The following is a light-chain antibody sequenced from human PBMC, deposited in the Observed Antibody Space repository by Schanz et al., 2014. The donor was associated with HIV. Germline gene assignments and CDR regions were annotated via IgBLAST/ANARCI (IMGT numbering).Light chain of an antibody. J-gene: IGLJ2*01. V-gene: IGLV1-51*01. CDR3: GTWDSSLGAVV. CDR1: SSNIGNNY. CDR2: DNY. Sequence: QSVLTQPPSVSAAPGQKVTISCSGSSSNIGNNYVSWYQQFPGTAPKLLIYDNYQRPSGVPDRFSGSKSGTSATLGITGLQTGDEADYYCGTWDSSLGAVVFGGGTKLTVL.